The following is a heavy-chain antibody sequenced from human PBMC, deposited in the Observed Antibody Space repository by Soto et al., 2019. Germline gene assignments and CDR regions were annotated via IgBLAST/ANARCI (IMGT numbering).Heavy chain of an antibody. Sequence: GGSLRLSCAASGFTFSSYGMHWVRQAPGKGLEWVAVIWYDGSNKYYADSVKGRFTISRDNSKNTLYLQMNSLRAEDTAVYYCARDLKSTSPGYYFDYWGQGTLVTVSS. CDR2: IWYDGSNK. V-gene: IGHV3-33*01. CDR1: GFTFSSYG. D-gene: IGHD2-2*01. CDR3: ARDLKSTSPGYYFDY. J-gene: IGHJ4*02.